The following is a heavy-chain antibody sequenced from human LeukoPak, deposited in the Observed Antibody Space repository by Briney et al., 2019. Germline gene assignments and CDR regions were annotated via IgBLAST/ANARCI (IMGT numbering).Heavy chain of an antibody. Sequence: ASVKVSCTASGYTFTSCGISWVRQAPGQGLEWMGWISAYNGNTNYAQKLQGRVTMTTDTSTSTAYMELRSLRSDDTAVYYCARDIVVNWFDPWGQGTLVTVSS. J-gene: IGHJ5*02. CDR1: GYTFTSCG. D-gene: IGHD2-15*01. V-gene: IGHV1-18*01. CDR2: ISAYNGNT. CDR3: ARDIVVNWFDP.